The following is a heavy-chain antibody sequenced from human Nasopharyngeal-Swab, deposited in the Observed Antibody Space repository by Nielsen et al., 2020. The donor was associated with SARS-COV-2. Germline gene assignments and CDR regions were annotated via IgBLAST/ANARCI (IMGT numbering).Heavy chain of an antibody. CDR2: IYYSGGT. J-gene: IGHJ3*02. CDR1: GASISRYY. Sequence: SETLSLTCSVSGASISRYYWSWIRQSPGKGLEWIGYIYYSGGTDYNPSLKSRVTTSLGTSKSQFSLKLNSVTAADTAVYYCARDPLYSGYESRAFDMWGQGEMVTVSS. CDR3: ARDPLYSGYESRAFDM. V-gene: IGHV4-59*01. D-gene: IGHD5-12*01.